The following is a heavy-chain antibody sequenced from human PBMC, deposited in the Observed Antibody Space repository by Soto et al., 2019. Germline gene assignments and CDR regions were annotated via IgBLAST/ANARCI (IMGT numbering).Heavy chain of an antibody. CDR3: AKEGYSSGWYGYFDY. V-gene: IGHV3-30*18. Sequence: QVQLVESGGGVVQPGRSLRLSCAASGFTFSSYGMHWVRQAPGKGLEWVAVISYDGSNKYYADSVEGRFTISRDNSKNTLYLQMNSLRAEDTAVYYCAKEGYSSGWYGYFDYWGQGTLVTVSS. J-gene: IGHJ4*02. CDR1: GFTFSSYG. D-gene: IGHD6-19*01. CDR2: ISYDGSNK.